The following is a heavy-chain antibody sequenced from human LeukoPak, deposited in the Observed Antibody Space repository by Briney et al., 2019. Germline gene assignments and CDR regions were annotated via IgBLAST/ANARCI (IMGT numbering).Heavy chain of an antibody. CDR1: GGSISSSSYY. CDR3: ARHNEEQLIFDY. D-gene: IGHD6-13*01. CDR2: IYYSGST. Sequence: PSETLSLTCTVSGGSISSSSYYWGWIRQPPGKGLEWIGSIYYSGSTYYNPSLKSRVTISVDTSKNQFSLKLSSVTAADTAVYYCARHNEEQLIFDYWGQGTLVTVSS. J-gene: IGHJ4*02. V-gene: IGHV4-39*01.